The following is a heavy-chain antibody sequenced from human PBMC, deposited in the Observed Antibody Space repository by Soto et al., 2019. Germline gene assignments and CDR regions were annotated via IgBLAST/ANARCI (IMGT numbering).Heavy chain of an antibody. Sequence: GASVKVSCKASGGTFSSYAISWVRQAPGQGLEWMGGIIPIFGTANYAQKFQGRVTITADESTSTAYMELSSLRSEDTAVYYCAREAGNFVVVPAAEDYYYYYGMDVWGQGTTVTVSS. CDR2: IIPIFGTA. CDR1: GGTFSSYA. J-gene: IGHJ6*02. CDR3: AREAGNFVVVPAAEDYYYYYGMDV. D-gene: IGHD2-2*01. V-gene: IGHV1-69*13.